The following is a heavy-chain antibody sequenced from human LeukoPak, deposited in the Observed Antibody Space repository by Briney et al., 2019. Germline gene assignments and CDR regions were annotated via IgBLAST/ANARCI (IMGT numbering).Heavy chain of an antibody. J-gene: IGHJ4*02. CDR2: ISGSSSTI. CDR1: KFTFSSYS. D-gene: IGHD3-16*01. Sequence: GGSLRLSCAASKFTFSSYSMNWVRQAPGKGLEWVSYISGSSSTIYYADSVKGRFTISRDNAKNSLYLQMNSLRAEDTAVYYCARDPGSYAYFDYWGQGTLVTVSS. CDR3: ARDPGSYAYFDY. V-gene: IGHV3-48*01.